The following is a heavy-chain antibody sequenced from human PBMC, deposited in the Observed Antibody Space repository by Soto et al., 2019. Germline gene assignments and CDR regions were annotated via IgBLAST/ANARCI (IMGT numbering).Heavy chain of an antibody. V-gene: IGHV5-10-1*01. J-gene: IGHJ4*02. CDR3: ARDRWEYDFWSGYRDYYFDY. CDR1: GYSFTSYW. Sequence: GESLKISCKGSGYSFTSYWISWVRQMPGKGLEWMGRIDPSDSYTNYSPSFQGHVTISADKSISTAYLQWSSLKASDTAMYYCARDRWEYDFWSGYRDYYFDYWGQGTRVTVSS. D-gene: IGHD3-3*01. CDR2: IDPSDSYT.